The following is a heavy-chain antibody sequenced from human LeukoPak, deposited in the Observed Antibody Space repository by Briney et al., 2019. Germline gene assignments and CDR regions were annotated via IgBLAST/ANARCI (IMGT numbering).Heavy chain of an antibody. J-gene: IGHJ1*01. CDR2: IYTSGST. CDR1: GGSISSGSYY. V-gene: IGHV4-61*02. D-gene: IGHD6-19*01. Sequence: PSQTLSLTCTVSGGSISSGSYYWSWIRQPAGTGLEWIGRIYTSGSTNYNPSLKSRVTISVDTSKNQFSLKLSSVTAADTAVYYCARTLGIAVAGPAGYFQHWGQGTLVTVSS. CDR3: ARTLGIAVAGPAGYFQH.